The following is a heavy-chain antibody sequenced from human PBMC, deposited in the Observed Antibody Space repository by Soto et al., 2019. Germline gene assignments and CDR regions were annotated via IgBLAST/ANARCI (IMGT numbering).Heavy chain of an antibody. CDR1: GFTFSDYY. D-gene: IGHD3-10*01. V-gene: IGHV3-11*01. J-gene: IGHJ4*02. CDR3: ASSMVRGVIIIFDY. Sequence: GGSLRLSCAASGFTFSDYYMSWIRQAPGKGLEWVSYISSSGSTIYYADSVKGRFTISRDNAKNSLYLQMNSLRAEDTAVYYCASSMVRGVIIIFDYWGQGTLVTVSS. CDR2: ISSSGSTI.